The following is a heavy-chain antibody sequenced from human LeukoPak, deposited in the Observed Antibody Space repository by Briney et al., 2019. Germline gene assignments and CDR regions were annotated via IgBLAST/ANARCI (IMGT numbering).Heavy chain of an antibody. Sequence: PGGSLRLSCVASGFTFSSFEMNWVRQAPGKGLEWVAVISYDGSNKYYADSVKGRFTISRDNSKNTLYLQMNSLRAEDTTVYYCAKDQSSRYYYGGGDPWGQGTLVTVSS. D-gene: IGHD3-10*01. CDR1: GFTFSSFE. J-gene: IGHJ5*02. CDR2: ISYDGSNK. CDR3: AKDQSSRYYYGGGDP. V-gene: IGHV3-30*18.